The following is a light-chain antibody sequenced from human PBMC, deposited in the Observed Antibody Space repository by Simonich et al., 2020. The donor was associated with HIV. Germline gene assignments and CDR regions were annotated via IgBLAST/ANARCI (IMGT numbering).Light chain of an antibody. CDR1: SLRIYY. Sequence: SSELTQDPAVSVALGQTVRITCQGDSLRIYYARWYQQKPGQAPVLVIYGKNNRPSGIPDRFSGSSAGTTASWTITGAQAEDEADYYCNSRDSSGNHWVFGGGTKLTVL. CDR2: GKN. J-gene: IGLJ3*02. CDR3: NSRDSSGNHWV. V-gene: IGLV3-19*01.